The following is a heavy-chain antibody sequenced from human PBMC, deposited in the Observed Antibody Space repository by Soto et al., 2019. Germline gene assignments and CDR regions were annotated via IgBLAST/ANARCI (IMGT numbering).Heavy chain of an antibody. J-gene: IGHJ4*02. V-gene: IGHV3-30-3*01. Sequence: GGSLRLSCAASGFTFSSYAMHWVRQAPGKGLEWVAVISYDGSNKYYADSVKGRFTISRDNSKNTLYLQMNSLRAEDTAVYYCARVEIGSFDYWGQGTLVTSPQ. D-gene: IGHD3-10*01. CDR3: ARVEIGSFDY. CDR2: ISYDGSNK. CDR1: GFTFSSYA.